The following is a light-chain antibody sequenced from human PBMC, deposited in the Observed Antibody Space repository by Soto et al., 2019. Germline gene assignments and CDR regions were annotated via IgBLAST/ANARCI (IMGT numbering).Light chain of an antibody. Sequence: EIVLTQSPGTLSLSPGDRASLSCRASQSLSSTNLAWYQQKPGQAPRLLIYYVSSRATGIPDRFSGSGSGTDFTLTISRLEPEDFAVYYCQQHGGSPWTFGQGTKVDI. J-gene: IGKJ1*01. CDR3: QQHGGSPWT. V-gene: IGKV3-20*01. CDR2: YVS. CDR1: QSLSSTN.